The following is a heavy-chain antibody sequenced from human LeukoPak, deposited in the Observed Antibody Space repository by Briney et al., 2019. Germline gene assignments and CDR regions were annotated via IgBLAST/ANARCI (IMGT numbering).Heavy chain of an antibody. Sequence: PSETLSLTCAVYGGSFSGYYWSWIRQPPGKGLEWIGEINHSGSTNYNPSLKSRVTISVDTSKNQFSLKPSSVTAADTAVYYCASPGVVPAAMDSYGMDVWGQGTTVTVSS. CDR2: INHSGST. CDR3: ASPGVVPAAMDSYGMDV. CDR1: GGSFSGYY. J-gene: IGHJ6*02. D-gene: IGHD2-2*01. V-gene: IGHV4-34*01.